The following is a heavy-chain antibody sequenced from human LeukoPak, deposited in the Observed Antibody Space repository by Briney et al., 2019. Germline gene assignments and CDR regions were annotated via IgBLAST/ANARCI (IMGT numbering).Heavy chain of an antibody. Sequence: GGSLRLSCAASGFTFSSYGMHWVRQAPGKGLEWVAVIWYDGSNKYYADSVKGRFTISRDNSKNTLYLQMNSLRAEDTAVYYCALITGLYYYDSSGYRVPPGYFDLWGRGTLVTVSS. CDR2: IWYDGSNK. CDR3: ALITGLYYYDSSGYRVPPGYFDL. J-gene: IGHJ2*01. CDR1: GFTFSSYG. V-gene: IGHV3-33*08. D-gene: IGHD3-22*01.